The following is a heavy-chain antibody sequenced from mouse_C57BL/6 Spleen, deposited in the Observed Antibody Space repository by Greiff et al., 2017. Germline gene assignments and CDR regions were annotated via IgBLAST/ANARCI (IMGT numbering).Heavy chain of an antibody. CDR2: ISSGGSYT. CDR3: ARYGNYAMDY. V-gene: IGHV5-6*01. Sequence: EVQGVESGGDLVKPGGSLKLSCAASGFTFSSYGMSWVRQTPDKRLEWVATISSGGSYTYYPDSVKGRFTISRDNAKNTLYLQMSSLTSEDKAVYYCARYGNYAMDYWGQGTSVTVSS. CDR1: GFTFSSYG. D-gene: IGHD2-1*01. J-gene: IGHJ4*01.